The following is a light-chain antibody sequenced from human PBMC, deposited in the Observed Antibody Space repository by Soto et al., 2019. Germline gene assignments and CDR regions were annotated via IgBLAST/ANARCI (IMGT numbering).Light chain of an antibody. V-gene: IGKV1-6*01. CDR3: LQDYNYPLT. CDR1: QGIRND. J-gene: IGKJ3*01. CDR2: AAS. Sequence: ATQMTQSPSSLCASVGDRVTITCRASQGIRNDLGWYQQKPGKAPKLLIYAASTLQSGVPSRFSGSGSATDFTLTISSLQPEDFATYYCLQDYNYPLTCGPGTKVDIK.